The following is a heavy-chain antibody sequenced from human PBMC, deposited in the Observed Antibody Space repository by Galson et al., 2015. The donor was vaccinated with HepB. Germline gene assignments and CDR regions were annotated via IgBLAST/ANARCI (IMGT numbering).Heavy chain of an antibody. J-gene: IGHJ2*01. D-gene: IGHD1-26*01. Sequence: SLRLSCAASGFTFSSYAMSWVRQAPGKGLEWVSAISGSGGSTYFADSVKGRFTISRDNSKNTLYLQMNSLRAEDTAVYYCAKLGVGATSFWYFDLWGRGTLVTVSS. CDR3: AKLGVGATSFWYFDL. V-gene: IGHV3-23*01. CDR1: GFTFSSYA. CDR2: ISGSGGST.